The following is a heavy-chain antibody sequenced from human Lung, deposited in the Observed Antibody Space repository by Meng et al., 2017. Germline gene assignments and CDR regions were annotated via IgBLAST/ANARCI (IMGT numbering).Heavy chain of an antibody. Sequence: VQVRGLGPGCVKPSGTLSLTCAGSGGSITSSTRWSWVRQTPGKGLEWFGEIFHSGSTNYNPPLESRVTISVDKSKNQFSLKVYSVTAADTATYYCARFDISSSGRGDYWGQGILVTVSS. CDR2: IFHSGST. V-gene: IGHV4-4*02. D-gene: IGHD1-26*01. J-gene: IGHJ4*02. CDR3: ARFDISSSGRGDY. CDR1: GGSITSSTR.